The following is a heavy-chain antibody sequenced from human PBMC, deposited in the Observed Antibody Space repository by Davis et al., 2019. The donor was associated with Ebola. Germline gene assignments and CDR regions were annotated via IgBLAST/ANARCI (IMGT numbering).Heavy chain of an antibody. D-gene: IGHD3-10*01. CDR2: MNPNSGNT. CDR1: GYTFASYD. Sequence: ASVKVSCKASGYTFASYDINWVRQATGQGLEWMGWMNPNSGNTGYAQKFQGRVTMTRNTSISTAYMEVSSLRSEDTAVYYCARAPTWSQINYYCFDYWGQGSLVTVSS. CDR3: ARAPTWSQINYYCFDY. V-gene: IGHV1-8*01. J-gene: IGHJ4*02.